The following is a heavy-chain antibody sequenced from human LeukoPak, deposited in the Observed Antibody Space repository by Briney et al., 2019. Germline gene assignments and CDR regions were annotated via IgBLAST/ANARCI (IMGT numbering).Heavy chain of an antibody. Sequence: GSLKLSCAAPGFTFSSYAMSWVRQAPGKGLEWVSGISGSGGSTYYADSGKGRFTISRDNSKNTLYLQMNSLRAEDTAVYYCAKGRTAYCSSTSCYTIDYWGQGTLVTVSS. CDR3: AKGRTAYCSSTSCYTIDY. CDR2: ISGSGGST. J-gene: IGHJ4*02. CDR1: GFTFSSYA. V-gene: IGHV3-23*01. D-gene: IGHD2-2*02.